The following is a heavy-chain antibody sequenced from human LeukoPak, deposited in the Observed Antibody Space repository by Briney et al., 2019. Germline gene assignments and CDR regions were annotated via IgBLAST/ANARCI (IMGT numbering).Heavy chain of an antibody. D-gene: IGHD3-22*01. V-gene: IGHV4-4*07. CDR1: GGSISSYY. CDR2: IYTSGST. CDR3: TAPADSSGYSPAHGN. Sequence: PSETLSLTCTVSGGSISSYYWSWIRQPAGKGLEWIGRIYTSGSTNYNPSLKSRVTMSVDTSKNQFSLKLSSVTAADTAVYYCTAPADSSGYSPAHGNWGQGTLVTVSS. J-gene: IGHJ4*02.